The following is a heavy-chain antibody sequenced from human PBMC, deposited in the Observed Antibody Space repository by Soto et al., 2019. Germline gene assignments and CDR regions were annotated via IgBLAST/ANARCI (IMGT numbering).Heavy chain of an antibody. CDR3: ASEGVRGMEV. D-gene: IGHD3-16*01. CDR1: GYTFTSYE. J-gene: IGHJ6*02. V-gene: IGHV1-8*01. Sequence: QVQLVQSGAEVKKPGASVKVSCKASGYTFTSYEINWVRQANGQGLEWMGWMNPHSGNTGYAQKIQGRVTMARNTSISTAYIELISLRSEDAAVYYCASEGVRGMEVWGHGTTVTVSS. CDR2: MNPHSGNT.